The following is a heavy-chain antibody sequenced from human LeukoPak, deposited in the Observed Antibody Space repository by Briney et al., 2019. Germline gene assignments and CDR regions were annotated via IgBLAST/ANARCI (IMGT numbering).Heavy chain of an antibody. D-gene: IGHD6-13*01. Sequence: PSETLSLTCTVSGGSISSGDYYWSWIRQPPGKGLEWIGYIYYSGSTYYNPSLKSRVTISVDTSKNQFSLKLSSVTAADTAVYYCARGSTRSSWYTDYWGQGTLVTVSS. CDR3: ARGSTRSSWYTDY. V-gene: IGHV4-30-4*01. J-gene: IGHJ4*02. CDR1: GGSISSGDYY. CDR2: IYYSGST.